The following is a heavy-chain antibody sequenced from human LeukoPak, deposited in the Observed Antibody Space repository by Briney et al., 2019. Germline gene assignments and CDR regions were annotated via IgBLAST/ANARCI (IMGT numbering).Heavy chain of an antibody. CDR1: GGSISSYY. V-gene: IGHV4-59*12. Sequence: SETLSLTCTVSGGSISSYYWSWIRQPPGKGLEWIGYIFYSGSTNYNPSLKSRVTISVDTSKNQFSLKLSSVTAADTAVYYCAVAVRDAFDIWGQGTMVTVSS. CDR3: AVAVRDAFDI. CDR2: IFYSGST. J-gene: IGHJ3*02. D-gene: IGHD6-6*01.